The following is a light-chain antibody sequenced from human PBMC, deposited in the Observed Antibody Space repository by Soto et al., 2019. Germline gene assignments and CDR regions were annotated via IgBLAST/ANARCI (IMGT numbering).Light chain of an antibody. J-gene: IGKJ2*01. V-gene: IGKV3-20*01. CDR3: QQYGSSPYT. Sequence: EIVLTQSPGTLSLSPGERATLSCRASQSVSSSYLAWYQQKPGQAPRLLIYGASSRATGNPDRYSGRESGTDFTLTISCLEPEDLAVYCCQQYGSSPYTFGQGTKLGIK. CDR2: GAS. CDR1: QSVSSSY.